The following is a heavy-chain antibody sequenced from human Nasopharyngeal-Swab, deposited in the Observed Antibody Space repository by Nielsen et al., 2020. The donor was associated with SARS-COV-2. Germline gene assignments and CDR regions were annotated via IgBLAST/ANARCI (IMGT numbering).Heavy chain of an antibody. CDR1: GLPLTTSGVG. CDR2: IYWHDDK. J-gene: IGHJ4*02. Sequence: SGPTLAKPTQTLTVTCTLSGLPLTTSGVGVDWIRQPPGKALEWLALIYWHDDKRYSPSLKSRLTITKDTSKNQVVLTMTDMYPVDTATYYCAYRRPSGSSSFDYWGQGTLVTVSS. D-gene: IGHD6-6*01. CDR3: AYRRPSGSSSFDY. V-gene: IGHV2-5*01.